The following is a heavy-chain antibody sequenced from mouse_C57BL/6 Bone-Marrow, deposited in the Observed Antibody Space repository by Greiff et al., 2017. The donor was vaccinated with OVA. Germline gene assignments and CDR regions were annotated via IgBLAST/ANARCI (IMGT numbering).Heavy chain of an antibody. CDR2: IYPGDGDT. CDR3: ARGDYYGSSPDYYAMDY. J-gene: IGHJ4*01. V-gene: IGHV1-82*01. CDR1: GYAFSSSW. Sequence: VQLQQSGPELVKPGASVKISCKASGYAFSSSWMNWVKQRPGKGLEWIGRIYPGDGDTNYNGKFKGKATLTADKSSSTAYMQLSSLTSEDSAVYFCARGDYYGSSPDYYAMDYWGQGTSVTVSS. D-gene: IGHD1-1*01.